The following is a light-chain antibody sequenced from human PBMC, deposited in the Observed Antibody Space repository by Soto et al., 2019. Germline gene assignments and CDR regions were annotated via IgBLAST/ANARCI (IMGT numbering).Light chain of an antibody. Sequence: QSVLTQPPSVSGAPGQRVTISCTGSSSNIGASYDVHWYQQFPGTAPKLLIFGSSNRPSGVPDRFSGSKSGTSASLAITGLQAEDEADYYCQSYDRSLSGWVFGGGTQLTVL. CDR2: GSS. V-gene: IGLV1-40*01. CDR1: SSNIGASYD. J-gene: IGLJ3*02. CDR3: QSYDRSLSGWV.